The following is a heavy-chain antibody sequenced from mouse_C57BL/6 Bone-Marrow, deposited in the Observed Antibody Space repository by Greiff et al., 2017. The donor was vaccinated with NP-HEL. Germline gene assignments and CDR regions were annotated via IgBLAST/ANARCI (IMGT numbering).Heavy chain of an antibody. CDR1: GFTFSDYY. Sequence: EVQLVESGGGLVQPGGSLKLSCAASGFTFSDYYMYWVRQTPEKRLEWVAYISNGGGSTYYPATVKGRFTISRANATNTPYLQLSRLKSEDTAMYYCARRTYYYGSSYFCAMDYWGQGTSVTVSS. D-gene: IGHD1-1*01. CDR3: ARRTYYYGSSYFCAMDY. J-gene: IGHJ4*01. CDR2: ISNGGGST. V-gene: IGHV5-12*01.